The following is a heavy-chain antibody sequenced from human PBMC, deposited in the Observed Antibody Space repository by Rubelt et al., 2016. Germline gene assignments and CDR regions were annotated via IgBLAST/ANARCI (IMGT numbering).Heavy chain of an antibody. V-gene: IGHV4-59*08. CDR2: VHYSGST. D-gene: IGHD5-12*01. Sequence: GLVKPSETLSLTCTVSGGSIRSYYWSWIRQPPGKGLEWIGYVHYSGSTDYNPSLKSRVTISVDTSKKQFSLKVRSVTAADTAVYYCARTSGYNYDEAFDIWGQGTMVTVSS. J-gene: IGHJ3*02. CDR3: ARTSGYNYDEAFDI. CDR1: GGSIRSYY.